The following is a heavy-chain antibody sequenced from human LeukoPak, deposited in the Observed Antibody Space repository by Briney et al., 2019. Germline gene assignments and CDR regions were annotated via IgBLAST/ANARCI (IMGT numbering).Heavy chain of an antibody. V-gene: IGHV3-23*01. J-gene: IGHJ4*02. Sequence: PGGSLRLSCAASGFTFSSYAMSWVRQAPGKGLEWVSSISNSGDSTYYADSVKGRFTISRDNSENTVYLQMNSLRADDTAVYYCAKRVLDGYNSPFDYWGQGTLVTVSS. CDR2: ISNSGDST. CDR1: GFTFSSYA. D-gene: IGHD5-24*01. CDR3: AKRVLDGYNSPFDY.